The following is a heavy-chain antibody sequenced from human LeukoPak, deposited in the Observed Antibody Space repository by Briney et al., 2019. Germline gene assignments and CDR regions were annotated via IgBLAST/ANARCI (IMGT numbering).Heavy chain of an antibody. J-gene: IGHJ6*04. CDR2: ISYDGSNK. Sequence: PGRSLRLSCAASGFTFSIYGLHWVRQAPGKGLVWVAFISYDGSNKYYADSVKGRFTISRDNSKNTLYLQMNSLRAEDTAVYYCAKDGYYDIVTGFYGLDVWGKGTTVTVSS. CDR1: GFTFSIYG. D-gene: IGHD3-9*01. V-gene: IGHV3-30*18. CDR3: AKDGYYDIVTGFYGLDV.